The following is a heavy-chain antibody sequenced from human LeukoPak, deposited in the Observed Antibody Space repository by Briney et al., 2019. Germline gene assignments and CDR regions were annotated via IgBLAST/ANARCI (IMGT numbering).Heavy chain of an antibody. J-gene: IGHJ4*02. CDR1: VGSISGYD. V-gene: IGHV4-59*01. CDR2: IYYTGST. D-gene: IGHD3-22*01. CDR3: ARGSYSFDSSSSPLGPLFDS. Sequence: SETLSLTCSVSVGSISGYDWNWIRLPPGKGLEWIGDIYYTGSTNYNPSLQSRVTISGDTSKKQFSLKLTSLTAADTAVYYCARGSYSFDSSSSPLGPLFDSWGQGTLVTVSS.